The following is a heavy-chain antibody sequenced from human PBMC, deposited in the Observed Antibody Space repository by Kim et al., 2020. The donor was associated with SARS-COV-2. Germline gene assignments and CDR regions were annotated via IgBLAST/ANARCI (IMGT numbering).Heavy chain of an antibody. D-gene: IGHD5-12*01. Sequence: GGSLRLSCAASGFTFDDYAMHWVRQAPGKGLDWVSGINWNRGTIGYADSVKGRFTISRDNAKNSLYLQMNSLRAEDTALYYCAKEEYSGYDGSMDVWGQGTTVTVSS. CDR1: GFTFDDYA. CDR2: INWNRGTI. CDR3: AKEEYSGYDGSMDV. J-gene: IGHJ6*02. V-gene: IGHV3-9*01.